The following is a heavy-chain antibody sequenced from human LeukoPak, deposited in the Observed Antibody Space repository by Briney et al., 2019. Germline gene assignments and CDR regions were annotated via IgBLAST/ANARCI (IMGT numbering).Heavy chain of an antibody. D-gene: IGHD3-22*01. Sequence: QAGGSLRLSCAASGFTFSTHGMHWVRQAPGKGLEWVAVIWYDGSNKYYAESVKGRFTISRDNSKNTLYLQMDSLRAEDTAIYYCANSYYYDSSGHYTISNHLDYWGQGTLVTVSS. CDR2: IWYDGSNK. J-gene: IGHJ4*02. CDR3: ANSYYYDSSGHYTISNHLDY. CDR1: GFTFSTHG. V-gene: IGHV3-30*02.